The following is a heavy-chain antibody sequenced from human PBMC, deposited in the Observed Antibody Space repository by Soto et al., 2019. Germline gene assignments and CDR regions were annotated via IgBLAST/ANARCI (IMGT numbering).Heavy chain of an antibody. CDR2: IIPIFGTA. J-gene: IGHJ5*02. Sequence: SVKVSCKASGGTFSSYAISWVRQAPGQGLEWMGGIIPIFGTANYAQKFQGRVTITADESTSTAYMELSSLRSEDTAVYYCARGWEQLPPNWFDPWGQGPLVTVSS. D-gene: IGHD6-6*01. V-gene: IGHV1-69*13. CDR1: GGTFSSYA. CDR3: ARGWEQLPPNWFDP.